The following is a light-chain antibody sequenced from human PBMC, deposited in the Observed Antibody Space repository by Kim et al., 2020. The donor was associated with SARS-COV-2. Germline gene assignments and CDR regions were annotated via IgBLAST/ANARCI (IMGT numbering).Light chain of an antibody. V-gene: IGKV3-20*01. CDR1: RGLDSSD. CDR3: QQYGAT. CDR2: GAS. J-gene: IGKJ4*01. Sequence: VLTQSPGTLSLPPGERVTLSRRASRGLDSSDLAWYQQKPGRAPRLLIHGASYRATGIPERFSGSGSGTDFTLTISSLEPEDSAIYFCQQYGATFGGGTKLEI.